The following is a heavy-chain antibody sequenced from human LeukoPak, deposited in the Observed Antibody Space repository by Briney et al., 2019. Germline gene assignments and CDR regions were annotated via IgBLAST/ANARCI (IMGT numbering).Heavy chain of an antibody. D-gene: IGHD3-10*01. CDR3: ARHADSGFGQLAFDY. CDR1: GGSISSSSYY. Sequence: SETLSLTCSVSGGSISSSSYYWGWIRQPPGKGLEWIGSIYYSRSTYYNPSLKSRVTISVDTSKNQFSLKLSSVTAADTAVYYCARHADSGFGQLAFDYWSQGTLVTVSS. V-gene: IGHV4-39*01. J-gene: IGHJ4*02. CDR2: IYYSRST.